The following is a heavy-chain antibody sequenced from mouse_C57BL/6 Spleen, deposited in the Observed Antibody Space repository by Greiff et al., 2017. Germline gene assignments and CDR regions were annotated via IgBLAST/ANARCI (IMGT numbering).Heavy chain of an antibody. D-gene: IGHD3-2*02. CDR1: GYAFSSSW. CDR2: LYPGDGDT. J-gene: IGHJ2*01. V-gene: IGHV1-82*01. Sequence: VQLQQSGPELVKPGASVKISCKASGYAFSSSWMNWVKQRPGKGLEWIGRLYPGDGDTNYNGKFKGKATLTADKSSSTAYMQLSSLTSEDSAVYFCARSGNSSGLFDYWGQGTTLTVAS. CDR3: ARSGNSSGLFDY.